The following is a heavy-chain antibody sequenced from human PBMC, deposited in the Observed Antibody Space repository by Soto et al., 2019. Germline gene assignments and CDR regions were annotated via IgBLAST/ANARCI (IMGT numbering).Heavy chain of an antibody. J-gene: IGHJ6*02. CDR1: GYSISSGYY. CDR3: ARDLTAAGLGGMDV. V-gene: IGHV4-38-2*02. CDR2: IYHSGFT. Sequence: SETLSLTCAVSGYSISSGYYWDWIRQPPGEGLEWIGTIYHSGFTYYNPSLKSRVTMSVDTSKNQFSLKLTSVTAADTAMYYCARDLTAAGLGGMDVWGQGTTVTVSS. D-gene: IGHD6-25*01.